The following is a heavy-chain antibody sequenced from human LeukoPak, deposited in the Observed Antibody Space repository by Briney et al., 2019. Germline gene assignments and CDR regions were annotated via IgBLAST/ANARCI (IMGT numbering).Heavy chain of an antibody. D-gene: IGHD6-6*01. Sequence: SVKVSCKASGGTFSSYAISWVRQAPGQGLEWMGRIIPILGIANYAQKFQGRVTITADKSTSTAYMELSNLRSEDTAVYYCARWSLEYYFDYWGQGTLVTVSS. V-gene: IGHV1-69*04. J-gene: IGHJ4*02. CDR3: ARWSLEYYFDY. CDR1: GGTFSSYA. CDR2: IIPILGIA.